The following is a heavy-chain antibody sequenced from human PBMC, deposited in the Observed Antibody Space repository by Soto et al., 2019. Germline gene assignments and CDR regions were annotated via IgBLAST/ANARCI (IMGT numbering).Heavy chain of an antibody. Sequence: SETLSLTCTVSGGSISSGGYYWSWIRQHPGKGLEWIGYIYYSGSTYYNPSLKSRVTISVDTSKNQFSLKLSSVTAADTAVYYCARTRYFAVRLYYYYGMDVWGQGTTVTVSS. D-gene: IGHD3-9*01. CDR2: IYYSGST. J-gene: IGHJ6*02. CDR3: ARTRYFAVRLYYYYGMDV. CDR1: GGSISSGGYY. V-gene: IGHV4-31*03.